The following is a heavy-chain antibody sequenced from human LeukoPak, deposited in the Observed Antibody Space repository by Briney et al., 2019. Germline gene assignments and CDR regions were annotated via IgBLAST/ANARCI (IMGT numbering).Heavy chain of an antibody. Sequence: GRSLRLSCAASGFTFSSYGMHWVRQAPGKGLEWVAVISYDGSNKYYADSVKGRFTISRDNSKNTLYLQMNSLRAEDTAVYYCAKDQETGGVATIGDYWGQGTLVTVSS. D-gene: IGHD5-12*01. CDR1: GFTFSSYG. J-gene: IGHJ4*02. CDR3: AKDQETGGVATIGDY. CDR2: ISYDGSNK. V-gene: IGHV3-30*18.